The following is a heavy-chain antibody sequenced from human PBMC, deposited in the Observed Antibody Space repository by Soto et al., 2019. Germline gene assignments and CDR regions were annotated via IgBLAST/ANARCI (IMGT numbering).Heavy chain of an antibody. J-gene: IGHJ4*02. CDR1: GGSISSGGYS. Sequence: QLQLQESGSRLVKPSQTLSLTCAVSGGSISSGGYSWSWIRQPPGKGLEWIGYTYHSGSTYYNPSLKSRVTRSVDRSKNQFSLKLSAVTAADTAVYYCAAGGGLPRYYWGQGTLVTVSS. CDR2: TYHSGST. CDR3: AAGGGLPRYY. D-gene: IGHD1-26*01. V-gene: IGHV4-30-2*01.